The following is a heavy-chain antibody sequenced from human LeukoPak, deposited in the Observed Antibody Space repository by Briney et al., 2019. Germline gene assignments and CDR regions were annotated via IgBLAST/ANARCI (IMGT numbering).Heavy chain of an antibody. J-gene: IGHJ6*03. CDR2: IRYDGSNK. V-gene: IGHV3-30*02. CDR1: GFTFSSYG. Sequence: GGSLRLSCAASGFTFSSYGMHWVRQAPGKGLEWVAFIRYDGSNKYYADSVKGRFTISRDNSKNTLYLQMGSLRAEDMAVYYCARVAVEVCSSTSCSYYYYYYMDVWGKGTTVTVSS. D-gene: IGHD2-2*01. CDR3: ARVAVEVCSSTSCSYYYYYYMDV.